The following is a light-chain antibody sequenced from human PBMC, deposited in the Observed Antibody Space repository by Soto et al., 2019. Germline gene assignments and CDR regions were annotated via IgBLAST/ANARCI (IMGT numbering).Light chain of an antibody. CDR1: QSVFGY. V-gene: IGKV3-11*01. CDR2: DAY. CDR3: QQRSDSPPLT. Sequence: VLTQSPATLSLSPGDRATLSCRASQSVFGYLAWYQHTPGQAPRLLIYDAYKRATGVPARFSGSGSETDFTLIISSLEPEDFAVYYCQQRSDSPPLTFGGGTRVDIK. J-gene: IGKJ4*01.